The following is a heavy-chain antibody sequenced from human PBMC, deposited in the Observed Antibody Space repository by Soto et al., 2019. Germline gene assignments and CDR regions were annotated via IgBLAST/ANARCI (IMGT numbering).Heavy chain of an antibody. CDR2: LSRSGGAT. D-gene: IGHD1-7*01. Sequence: GGSLRLSCTASGFNTRFYSMSWVRHTPGREREWVAALSRSGGATNYADSVRGRFTISRDASKDTLFLQMSNLRAEDTALYYCSKGEMSTIRNSFDPWGQGTLVTVSS. CDR1: GFNTRFYS. J-gene: IGHJ5*02. V-gene: IGHV3-23*01. CDR3: SKGEMSTIRNSFDP.